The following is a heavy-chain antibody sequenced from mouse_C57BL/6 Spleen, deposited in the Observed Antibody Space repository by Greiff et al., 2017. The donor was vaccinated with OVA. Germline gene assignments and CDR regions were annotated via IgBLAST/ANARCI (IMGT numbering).Heavy chain of an antibody. CDR2: IDPSDSET. CDR1: GYTFTSYW. D-gene: IGHD1-1*01. CDR3: ARGAYGSSSYWYFDV. J-gene: IGHJ1*03. Sequence: VQLQQSGAELVRPGSSVKLSCKASGYTFTSYWMHWVKQRPIQGLEWIGNIDPSDSETHYNQKFKDKATLTVDKSSSTAYMQLSSLTSEDSAVYYCARGAYGSSSYWYFDVWGTGTTVTVSS. V-gene: IGHV1-52*01.